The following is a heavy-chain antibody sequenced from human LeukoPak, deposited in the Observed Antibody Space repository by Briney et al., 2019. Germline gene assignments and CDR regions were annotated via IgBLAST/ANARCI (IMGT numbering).Heavy chain of an antibody. Sequence: PSETLSLTCTVSGGSISSGGYYWSWIRQHPGKGLEWIVYIYHSGSTYYNPSLKTRVTISVDTSKNQFSLKLSSVTAAETAVYYCARGFCRGGSCYSGSGFDPWGQGTLVTVSS. CDR1: GGSISSGGYY. CDR3: ARGFCRGGSCYSGSGFDP. D-gene: IGHD2-15*01. V-gene: IGHV4-31*03. J-gene: IGHJ5*02. CDR2: IYHSGST.